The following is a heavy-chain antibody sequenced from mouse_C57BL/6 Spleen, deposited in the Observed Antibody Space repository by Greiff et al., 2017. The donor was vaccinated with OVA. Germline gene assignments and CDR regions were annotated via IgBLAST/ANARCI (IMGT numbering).Heavy chain of an antibody. CDR1: GYSITSGYY. CDR2: ISYDGSN. V-gene: IGHV3-6*01. J-gene: IGHJ4*01. CDR3: ARGNSYYYAMDY. Sequence: EVKLQESGPGLVKPSQSLSLTCSVTGYSITSGYYWNWIRQFPGNKLEWMGYISYDGSNNYNPSLKNRISITRDTSKNQFFLKLNSVTTEDTATYYCARGNSYYYAMDYWGQGTSVTVSS.